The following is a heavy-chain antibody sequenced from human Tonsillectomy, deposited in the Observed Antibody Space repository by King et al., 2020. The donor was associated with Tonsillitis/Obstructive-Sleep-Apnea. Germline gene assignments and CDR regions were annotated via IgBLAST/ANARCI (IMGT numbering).Heavy chain of an antibody. D-gene: IGHD3-3*01. CDR3: ARTIFGVVINEAYYYYYYMDV. J-gene: IGHJ6*03. V-gene: IGHV4-61*01. Sequence: QLQESGPGLVKPSETLSLTCTVSGGSVSSGSYYWSWIRQPPGKGLEWIGYIYYSGSTNYNPPLKSRVTISLDTSKNQFSLKLSSVTAADTAVYYCARTIFGVVINEAYYYYYYMDVWGKGTTVTVSS. CDR2: IYYSGST. CDR1: GGSVSSGSYY.